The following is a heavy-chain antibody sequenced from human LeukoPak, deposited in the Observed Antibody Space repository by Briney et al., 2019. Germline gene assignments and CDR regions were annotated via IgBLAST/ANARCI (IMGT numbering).Heavy chain of an antibody. CDR2: IKRDGSEK. D-gene: IGHD3-22*01. Sequence: PGGSLRLSCAASGFTFSSYWMSWVRQAPGKGLEWVANIKRDGSEKYYVDSVKGRFTISRDNAKNSLYLQMNSLRAEDTAVYYCARTRITMIVGLASRFDYWGQGTLVTVSS. CDR1: GFTFSSYW. J-gene: IGHJ4*02. V-gene: IGHV3-7*01. CDR3: ARTRITMIVGLASRFDY.